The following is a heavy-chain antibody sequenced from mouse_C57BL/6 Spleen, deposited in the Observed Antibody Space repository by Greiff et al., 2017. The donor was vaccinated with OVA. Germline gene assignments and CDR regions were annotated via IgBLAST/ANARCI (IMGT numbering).Heavy chain of an antibody. Sequence: QVQLQQPGAELVQPGASVKMSCKASGYTFTSYWITWVKQRPGQGLEWIGDIYPGSGSTNYNEKFKSKATLTVDTSSSTAYMQLSSLTSEDSAVYYCARDGNYDAMDYWGQGTSVTVSS. D-gene: IGHD2-1*01. J-gene: IGHJ4*01. CDR3: ARDGNYDAMDY. CDR1: GYTFTSYW. V-gene: IGHV1-55*01. CDR2: IYPGSGST.